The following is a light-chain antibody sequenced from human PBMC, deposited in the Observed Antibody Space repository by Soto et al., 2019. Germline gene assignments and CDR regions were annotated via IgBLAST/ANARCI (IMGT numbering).Light chain of an antibody. Sequence: IVMTQSPATLSVSPGERATLSCRASQSVNNNLAWYQQKPGQAPRLLIYGASSRATGIPARFSGSGSGTEFTLTITSLQSEDFAVYFCQHYNNWPPLYTFGQGTKLEIK. CDR1: QSVNNN. J-gene: IGKJ2*01. CDR3: QHYNNWPPLYT. CDR2: GAS. V-gene: IGKV3-15*01.